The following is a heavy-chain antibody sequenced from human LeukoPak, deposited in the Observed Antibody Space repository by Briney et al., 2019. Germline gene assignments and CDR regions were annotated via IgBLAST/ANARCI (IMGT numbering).Heavy chain of an antibody. CDR1: GFSLSTSGVG. J-gene: IGHJ5*02. Sequence: SGPTLVKPTQTLTLTCTFSGFSLSTSGVGVGWIRQPPGKALEWLTLIYWDDDKRYTPSLKSTLTITKHTSKSQRVLTMINMDPLDTTTYYCANRRIGVVTAEPNGFDPWGQGTLVTVSS. V-gene: IGHV2-5*02. D-gene: IGHD3-3*01. CDR2: IYWDDDK. CDR3: ANRRIGVVTAEPNGFDP.